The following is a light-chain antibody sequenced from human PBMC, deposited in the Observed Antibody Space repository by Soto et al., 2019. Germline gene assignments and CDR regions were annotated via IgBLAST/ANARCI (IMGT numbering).Light chain of an antibody. CDR3: HQRSNWHT. V-gene: IGKV3-11*01. J-gene: IGKJ4*01. CDR2: DTS. CDR1: QSVSNY. Sequence: EIVLTQSPATLSLSPGERATLSCRASQSVSNYLDWYQQKPGQAPRLLIYDTSNRATGIPARFSGSGSGTDFTLTMSGLEPEDFAVYYCHQRSNWHTFGGGTKLEIK.